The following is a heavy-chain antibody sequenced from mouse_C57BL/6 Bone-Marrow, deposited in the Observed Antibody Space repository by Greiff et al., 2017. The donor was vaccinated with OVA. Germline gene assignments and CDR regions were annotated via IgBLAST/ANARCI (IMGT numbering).Heavy chain of an antibody. V-gene: IGHV1-82*01. D-gene: IGHD1-1*01. Sequence: QVQLQQSGPELVKPGASVTISCKASGYAFSSSWMNWVKQRPGKGLEWIGRIYPGDGDTNYNGKFKGKATLTADKSSSTAYMQLSSLTSEDSAVYFCARSYYYGSSYCYWGQGTTLTVSS. CDR3: ARSYYYGSSYCY. CDR1: GYAFSSSW. J-gene: IGHJ2*01. CDR2: IYPGDGDT.